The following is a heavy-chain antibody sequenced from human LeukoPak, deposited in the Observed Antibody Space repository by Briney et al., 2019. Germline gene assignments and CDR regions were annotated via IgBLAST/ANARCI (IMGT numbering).Heavy chain of an antibody. CDR1: GFALSRYN. V-gene: IGHV3-21*01. J-gene: IGHJ6*02. D-gene: IGHD1-1*01. CDR2: ISSSSTYI. Sequence: GWSLRLSCAASGFALSRYNINWVRQAPGKGREWVSSISSSSTYISYADSLKGRFTVSRDNAKNSLSLQMNSPRAEDTAVYYCARDLSHNEDQCYGLDVWGQGTTVPVSS. CDR3: ARDLSHNEDQCYGLDV.